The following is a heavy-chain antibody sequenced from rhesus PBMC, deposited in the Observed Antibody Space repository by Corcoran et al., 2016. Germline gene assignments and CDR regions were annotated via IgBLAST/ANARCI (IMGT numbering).Heavy chain of an antibody. D-gene: IGHD1-44*02. Sequence: QVQLQESGPGLVKPSETLSLTCAVSGVSRSAYWWCLLRQPPGGGLEWIGESSGNGAVTYYNPSLRSRISISMDASKMRFFLNLASVTAADTAVYFCVTGGRWTYRDSWGQGVLVTVS. CDR2: SSGNGAVT. CDR1: GVSRSAYW. V-gene: IGHV4-80*01. CDR3: VTGGRWTYRDS. J-gene: IGHJ4*01.